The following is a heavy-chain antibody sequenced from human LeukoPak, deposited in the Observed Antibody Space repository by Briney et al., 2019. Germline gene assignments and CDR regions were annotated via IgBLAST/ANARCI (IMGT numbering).Heavy chain of an antibody. CDR1: GYTFTSYD. D-gene: IGHD5/OR15-5a*01. J-gene: IGHJ3*02. Sequence: ASVTLSCTASGYTFTSYDINWVRQAPGPGIEWMGWMNPKSGNTGYAQKFQGRVTMTRNTSISTAYMELSSLRSEDTAVYYCARASSTFLDAFDIWGQGTMVTVSS. V-gene: IGHV1-8*01. CDR3: ARASSTFLDAFDI. CDR2: MNPKSGNT.